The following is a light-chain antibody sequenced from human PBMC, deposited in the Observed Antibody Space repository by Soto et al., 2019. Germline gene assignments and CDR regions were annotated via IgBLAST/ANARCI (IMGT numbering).Light chain of an antibody. CDR2: DVS. CDR3: SSYTSIDTWV. V-gene: IGLV2-14*03. Sequence: SLLAQPAAVSGSPGQSITITCTGTSSDVGGYNYVSWYQQHPGKAPKVLISDVSNRPSGISNRFSGSKSGNTASLTISGLQAEDEADYYCSSYTSIDTWVFGTGTKVPVL. J-gene: IGLJ1*01. CDR1: SSDVGGYNY.